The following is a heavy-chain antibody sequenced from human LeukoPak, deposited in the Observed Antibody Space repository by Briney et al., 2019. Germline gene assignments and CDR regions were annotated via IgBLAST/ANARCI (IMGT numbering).Heavy chain of an antibody. V-gene: IGHV4-59*13. CDR2: IHYSGSA. J-gene: IGHJ2*01. D-gene: IGHD3-3*01. CDR1: GGSISSYY. Sequence: PSETLSLTCSVSGGSISSYYWSWIRLPPGKGLEWIGYIHYSGSASYNPSLRSRVTISVSTPKNQFSLELTSVTAADTAVYYCARNTRYWYFDLWGRGILVTVSS. CDR3: ARNTRYWYFDL.